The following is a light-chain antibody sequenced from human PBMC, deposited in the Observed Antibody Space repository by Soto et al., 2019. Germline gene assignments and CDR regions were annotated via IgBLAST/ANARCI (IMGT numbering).Light chain of an antibody. J-gene: IGLJ2*01. CDR3: SSYADSSTVV. V-gene: IGLV2-14*03. CDR2: NVD. Sequence: QSALTQVASVSASPGQSITISCTGTSSDVGGHNYVSWYQQHPGKAPKLMIYNVDYRPSGVSNRFSGSKSGNTASLTISGLQADDEAYSYCSSYADSSTVVFGGGTQLTVL. CDR1: SSDVGGHNY.